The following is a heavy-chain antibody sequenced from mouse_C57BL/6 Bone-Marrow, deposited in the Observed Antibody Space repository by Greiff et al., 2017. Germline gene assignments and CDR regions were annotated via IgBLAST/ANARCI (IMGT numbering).Heavy chain of an antibody. CDR3: ARWEAQGMDY. CDR2: IFPGSGST. D-gene: IGHD3-2*02. J-gene: IGHJ4*01. CDR1: GYTFPDYY. Sequence: QVQLQQSGPELVKPGASVKISCKASGYTFPDYYINWVKQRPGQGLEWIGWIFPGSGSTYYTEKFKGKATLTVDKSASNAYMLLSSLTSEDSAVYFCARWEAQGMDYWGQGTSVTVSS. V-gene: IGHV1-75*01.